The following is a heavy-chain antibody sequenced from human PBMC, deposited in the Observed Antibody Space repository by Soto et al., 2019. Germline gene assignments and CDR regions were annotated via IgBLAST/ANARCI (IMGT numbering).Heavy chain of an antibody. J-gene: IGHJ6*03. CDR2: IWYDGSNK. V-gene: IGHV3-33*01. D-gene: IGHD3-10*01. CDR3: ARERGTGNRGGMDV. Sequence: QVQLVESGGGVVQPGRSLRLSCAASGFTFSSYGMHWVRQAPGKGLEWVAVIWYDGSNKYYADSVKGRFTISRDNSKNTLYRQMNSLRAEDTAVYYCARERGTGNRGGMDVWGKGTTVTVSS. CDR1: GFTFSSYG.